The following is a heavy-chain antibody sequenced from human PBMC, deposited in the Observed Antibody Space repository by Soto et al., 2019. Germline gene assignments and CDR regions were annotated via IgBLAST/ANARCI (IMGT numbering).Heavy chain of an antibody. CDR3: ARDTRIPVSSSTYYFDY. J-gene: IGHJ4*02. CDR1: GYTLTSYG. Sequence: QVQLVQSGAEVKKPGASVKVSCKASGYTLTSYGISWVRQAPGQGLEWMGWISAYNGNTNYAQKLQGRVTMTTDTSTSTAYMELRSLRSDDTAVYYCARDTRIPVSSSTYYFDYWGQGTLVTVSS. V-gene: IGHV1-18*01. D-gene: IGHD2-8*01. CDR2: ISAYNGNT.